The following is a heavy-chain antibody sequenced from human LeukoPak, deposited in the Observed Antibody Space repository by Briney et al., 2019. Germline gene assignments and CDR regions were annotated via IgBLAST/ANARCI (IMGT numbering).Heavy chain of an antibody. CDR1: GYTLTELS. CDR2: FDPEDGET. Sequence: GASVKVSCKVSGYTLTELSMHWVRQAPGKGLEWMGGFDPEDGETIYAQKFQGRVTMTEDTSTDTAYMELSSLRSEDTAVYYCATKARYYYDSSGYNFDYWGQGTLVTVSS. CDR3: ATKARYYYDSSGYNFDY. V-gene: IGHV1-24*01. J-gene: IGHJ4*02. D-gene: IGHD3-22*01.